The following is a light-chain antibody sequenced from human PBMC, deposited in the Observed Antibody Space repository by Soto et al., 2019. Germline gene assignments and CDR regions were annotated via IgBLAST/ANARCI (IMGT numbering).Light chain of an antibody. CDR3: IQHNSYPWT. V-gene: IGKV1-17*01. CDR1: QGIRND. CDR2: AAS. J-gene: IGKJ1*01. Sequence: DIQMTQSPSSLSASVGDRVTITCRASQGIRNDLGWYQQKPGKAPKRLIDAASSLQSGVPARFSGSGSGTEFTLPFSRQQPEDFSTHYCIQHNSYPWTFGQGTKVEIK.